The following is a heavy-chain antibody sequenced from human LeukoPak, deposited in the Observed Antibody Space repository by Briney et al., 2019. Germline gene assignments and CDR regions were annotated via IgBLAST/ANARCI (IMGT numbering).Heavy chain of an antibody. CDR2: FNPDDSDT. CDR1: GYDFAAYW. Sequence: GESLKISCQGSGYDFAAYWIGWVRQMPGKGLEWVGIFNPDDSDTRYSPSFQGQVTISVDKSTSTAYLHWNKLTAADTAIYYCARRSGIYYVPCFDHWGQGTLVTVSS. J-gene: IGHJ4*02. V-gene: IGHV5-51*01. CDR3: ARRSGIYYVPCFDH. D-gene: IGHD3-10*02.